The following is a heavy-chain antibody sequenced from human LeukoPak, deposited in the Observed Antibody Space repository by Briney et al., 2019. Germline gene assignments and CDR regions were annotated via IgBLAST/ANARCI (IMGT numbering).Heavy chain of an antibody. CDR2: TYYRSKWSN. D-gene: IGHD2-15*01. CDR3: ARSRAATFDY. CDR1: GDSVSSKSAA. V-gene: IGHV6-1*01. Sequence: SQTLSLTCAISGDSVSSKSAAWNWIRQSPSRGLEWVGRTYYRSKWSNDYAASVKSRITVNPDTSKNQFSLQLGSVTPEVTAVYYCARSRAATFDYWGQGTLVTVSS. J-gene: IGHJ4*02.